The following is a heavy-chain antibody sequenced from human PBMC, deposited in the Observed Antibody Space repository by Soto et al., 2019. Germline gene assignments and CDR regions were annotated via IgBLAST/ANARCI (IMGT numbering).Heavy chain of an antibody. CDR1: GYTFTNYA. CDR2: INVVNGNT. Sequence: QAQLVQSGAEVKRPGASVKVSCQASGYTFTNYAIHWVRQAPGQRLEWMGWINVVNGNTKYSQRFQVRGTITRDTSASAASMELRGLTSGDTAVYYCGRWGRHAYGGHFDYWGQGTLVTVSS. V-gene: IGHV1-3*01. D-gene: IGHD3-16*01. CDR3: GRWGRHAYGGHFDY. J-gene: IGHJ4*02.